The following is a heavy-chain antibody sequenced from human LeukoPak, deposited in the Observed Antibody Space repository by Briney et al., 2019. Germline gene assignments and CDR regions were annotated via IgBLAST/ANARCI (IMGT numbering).Heavy chain of an antibody. Sequence: SETLSLTCTVSGGSFSGGGTYWNWIRQSAEKGLEWIGRVYASGSTNYNPSLQSRVTMSVDTSKKQLSLNLTSVTAADTAVYYCAKTARFGELISPYYYGMDVWGQGTTVTVSS. CDR3: AKTARFGELISPYYYGMDV. D-gene: IGHD3-10*01. J-gene: IGHJ6*02. CDR1: GGSFSGGGTY. CDR2: VYASGST. V-gene: IGHV4-61*02.